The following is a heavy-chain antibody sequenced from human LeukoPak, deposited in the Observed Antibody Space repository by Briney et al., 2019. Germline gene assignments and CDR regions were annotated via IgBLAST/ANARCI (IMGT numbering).Heavy chain of an antibody. Sequence: GRSLRLSCAASGFAFDDYAMNWVRQAPGKGLEWVSHFSGDGGSAYYADSVKGRFTISRDNSKDSLYLHMNSLRPEDTALYYCAKDSAPITIVKTTFDYWGQGTLVTVSS. CDR1: GFAFDDYA. J-gene: IGHJ4*02. CDR3: AKDSAPITIVKTTFDY. V-gene: IGHV3-43*02. D-gene: IGHD3-10*01. CDR2: FSGDGGSA.